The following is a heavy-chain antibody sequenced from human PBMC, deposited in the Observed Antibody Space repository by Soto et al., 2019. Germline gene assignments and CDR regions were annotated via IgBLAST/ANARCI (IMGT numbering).Heavy chain of an antibody. CDR2: IGSKAYGDTT. Sequence: PGGSLRLSCTASGFTFGEYAMSWFRQAPGKGLEWVGFIGSKAYGDTTKYAASVKRRFTISRDASNSNAYLQRTRLKTEDTAVYYCNKLQVGYYGIEVWDQGNTATVSS. D-gene: IGHD2-15*01. J-gene: IGHJ6*02. CDR3: NKLQVGYYGIEV. CDR1: GFTFGEYA. V-gene: IGHV3-49*03.